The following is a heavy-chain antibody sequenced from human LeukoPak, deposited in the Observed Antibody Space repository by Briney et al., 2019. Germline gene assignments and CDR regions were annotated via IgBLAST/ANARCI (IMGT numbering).Heavy chain of an antibody. CDR2: IYHSGST. CDR3: ARRYFDWLLQYYFDY. J-gene: IGHJ4*02. Sequence: GSLRLSCAASGFTFDDYGMSWVRQPPGKGLEWIGEIYHSGSTNYNPSLKSRVTISVDKSKNQFSLKLSSVTAADTAVYYCARRYFDWLLQYYFDYWGQGTLVTVSS. CDR1: GFTFDDYG. D-gene: IGHD3-9*01. V-gene: IGHV4-4*02.